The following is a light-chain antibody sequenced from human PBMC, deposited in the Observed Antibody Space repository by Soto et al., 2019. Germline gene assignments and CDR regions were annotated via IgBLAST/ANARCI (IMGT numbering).Light chain of an antibody. CDR3: QQSNSFPYT. V-gene: IGKV1-12*01. CDR1: QGISTW. Sequence: DIQMTQSPSSVSASIGDRVTITCRASQGISTWLAWYQQKPGRAPKLLIFGASSLQSGVPSRFSGSGSGTDFALTISSLQPEDFAVYYCQQSNSFPYTFGQGTKLEIK. CDR2: GAS. J-gene: IGKJ2*01.